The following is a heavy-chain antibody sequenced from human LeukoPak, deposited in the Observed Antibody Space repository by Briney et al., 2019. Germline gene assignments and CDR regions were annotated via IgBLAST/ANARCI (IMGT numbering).Heavy chain of an antibody. V-gene: IGHV1-2*06. Sequence: APVKVSCKPSGYIFTAYYIHWMRQAPGQGLEWMGRINPISGDANFAQMFQDRVTMTRDTSISTVYMELSGLTSDDTAVYYCGRDRPLDYWGQGTPVTVSS. CDR1: GYIFTAYY. CDR3: GRDRPLDY. CDR2: INPISGDA. J-gene: IGHJ4*02.